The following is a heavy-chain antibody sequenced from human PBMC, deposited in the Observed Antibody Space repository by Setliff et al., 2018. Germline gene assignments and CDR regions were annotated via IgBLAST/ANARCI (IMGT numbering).Heavy chain of an antibody. V-gene: IGHV4-34*01. CDR1: GDSFSDYY. Sequence: SETLSLTCVVYGDSFSDYYWSWIRQPPGKGLEWIEEIYHSGSTYYNPSLKSRVTISVDTSKNQFSLKLSSVTAADTAVYYCASPRRDDLDSPFDPFDLWGHGTKVTVSS. CDR2: IYHSGST. D-gene: IGHD3-3*01. CDR3: ASPRRDDLDSPFDPFDL. J-gene: IGHJ3*01.